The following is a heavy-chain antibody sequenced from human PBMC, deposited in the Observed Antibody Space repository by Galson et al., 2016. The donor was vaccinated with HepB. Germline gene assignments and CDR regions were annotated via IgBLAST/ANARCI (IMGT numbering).Heavy chain of an antibody. J-gene: IGHJ4*02. CDR1: GGFISSHG. D-gene: IGHD3/OR15-3a*01. V-gene: IGHV1-69*13. Sequence: SVKVSCKASGGFISSHGITWVRQAPGQGLEWIGGIIPMFGTQQNAQKFQGRVIITADESTNTAYLELSSLRSEDTAVYYCARGEPGTSFWAGLWGQGTLVTVSS. CDR2: IIPMFGTQ. CDR3: ARGEPGTSFWAGL.